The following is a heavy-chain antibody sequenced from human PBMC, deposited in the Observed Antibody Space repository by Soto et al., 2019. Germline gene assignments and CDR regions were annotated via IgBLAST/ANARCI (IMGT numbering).Heavy chain of an antibody. Sequence: PGGSLRLSCAASGFTFSSYGMHWVRQAPGKGLEWVAVIWYDGSNKYYADSVKGRFTISRDNSKNTLYLQMNSLRAEDTAVYYCARGGITIFGKLDYWGQGTLVTVSS. CDR1: GFTFSSYG. CDR2: IWYDGSNK. D-gene: IGHD3-3*01. V-gene: IGHV3-33*01. CDR3: ARGGITIFGKLDY. J-gene: IGHJ4*02.